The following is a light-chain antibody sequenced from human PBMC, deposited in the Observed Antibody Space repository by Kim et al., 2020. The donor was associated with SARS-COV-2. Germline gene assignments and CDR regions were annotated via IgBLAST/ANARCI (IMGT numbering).Light chain of an antibody. V-gene: IGKV1-5*01. CDR1: QTISKR. CDR3: QQYNTYPLT. J-gene: IGKJ4*01. Sequence: DIQMTQPPSTLSASVGDRVTITCRASQTISKRLAWYQQKPGQAPKLLISDASNLESGVPSRFSGSGSGTEFTLTVSGLQPDDFATYYYQQYNTYPLTFGGGTKVDIK. CDR2: DAS.